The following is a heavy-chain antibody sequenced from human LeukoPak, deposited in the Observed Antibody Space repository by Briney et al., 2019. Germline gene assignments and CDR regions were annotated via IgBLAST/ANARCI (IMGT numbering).Heavy chain of an antibody. CDR3: ASTPYYYDSSGWTIFDY. CDR1: GFTFSSYS. J-gene: IGHJ4*02. V-gene: IGHV3-21*01. D-gene: IGHD3-22*01. Sequence: PGGSLRLSCAASGFTFSSYSMNWVRQAPGKGLEWVSSISSSSSYIYYADSVKGRFTISRDNAKNSLYLQMNSLRAEDTAVYYCASTPYYYDSSGWTIFDYWGQGTLVTVSS. CDR2: ISSSSSYI.